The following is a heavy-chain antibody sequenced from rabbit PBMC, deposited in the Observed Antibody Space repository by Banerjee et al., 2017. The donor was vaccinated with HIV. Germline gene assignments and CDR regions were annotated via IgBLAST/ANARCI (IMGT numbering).Heavy chain of an antibody. D-gene: IGHD6-1*01. V-gene: IGHV1S47*01. CDR1: GIDFSSYG. CDR3: ATMDTHGYGGYAYAYFNL. J-gene: IGHJ4*01. Sequence: QEQVVESGGGLVTLGGSLKLSCKASGIDFSSYGITWVRQAPGKGLEWIAYIYPDAGTTDYASWVNARFTISLDNAQNTVFLQMTSLTVADTATYFCATMDTHGYGGYAYAYFNLWGQGTLVTVS. CDR2: IYPDAGTT.